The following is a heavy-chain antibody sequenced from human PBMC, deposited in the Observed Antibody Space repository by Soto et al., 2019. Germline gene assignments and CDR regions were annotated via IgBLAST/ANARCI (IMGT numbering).Heavy chain of an antibody. Sequence: SETLSLTCTVSGGSISSYYWSWIRQPPGKGLEWIGYIFYSGSTNYNPSLKSRVTISVDTSKNQFSLKLSSVTAADTAVYYCARRYSSSSXYWGQGTLVTVSS. D-gene: IGHD6-13*01. V-gene: IGHV4-59*08. CDR3: ARRYSSSSXY. J-gene: IGHJ4*02. CDR1: GGSISSYY. CDR2: IFYSGST.